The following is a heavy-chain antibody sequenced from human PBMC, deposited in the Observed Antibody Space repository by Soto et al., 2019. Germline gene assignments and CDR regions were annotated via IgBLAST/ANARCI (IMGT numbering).Heavy chain of an antibody. CDR1: GGSISSSSYY. CDR3: ARLTLIGPYYFDS. CDR2: IYHSGRT. J-gene: IGHJ4*02. Sequence: ASETLSLTCTVSGGSISSSSYYWGWIRQHPGKGLEWIGCIYHSGRTYYNPSLESRVSISVDTSANQISLKVTSVTAADTAVYFCARLTLIGPYYFDSWGPGTLVTVSS. D-gene: IGHD2-21*01. V-gene: IGHV4-39*07.